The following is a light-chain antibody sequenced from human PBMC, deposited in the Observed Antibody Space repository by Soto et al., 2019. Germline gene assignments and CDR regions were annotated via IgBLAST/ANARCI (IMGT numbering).Light chain of an antibody. CDR3: NSYRTVSTYV. CDR2: DVG. V-gene: IGLV2-14*01. Sequence: QSALTQPASVSGSPGQSIPIACTGTSSDIGGYNFVSWYQQHPGKAPKLLIYDVGNRPSGVSNRFSGSKSGNTASLTISGLQAEDEAHYYCNSYRTVSTYVFGTGNKVTVL. CDR1: SSDIGGYNF. J-gene: IGLJ1*01.